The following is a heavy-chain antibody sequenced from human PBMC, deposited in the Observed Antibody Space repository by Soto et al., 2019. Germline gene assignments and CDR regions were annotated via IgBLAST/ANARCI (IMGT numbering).Heavy chain of an antibody. D-gene: IGHD2-2*01. Sequence: ASVKVSCKASGYTFTSYDINWVRQATGQGLEWMGWMNPNSGNTGYAQKFQGRVTMTRNTSISKAYMELSSLRSEDTAVYYCARGYCSSTSCNWFDPWGQGTLVTVSS. CDR1: GYTFTSYD. CDR2: MNPNSGNT. J-gene: IGHJ5*02. CDR3: ARGYCSSTSCNWFDP. V-gene: IGHV1-8*01.